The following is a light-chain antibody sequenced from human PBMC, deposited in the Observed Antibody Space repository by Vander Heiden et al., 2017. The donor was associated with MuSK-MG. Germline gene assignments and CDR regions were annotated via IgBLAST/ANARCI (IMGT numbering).Light chain of an antibody. J-gene: IGKJ5*01. V-gene: IGKV3-20*01. Sequence: IVLTQSQGTLSLSPGERATLPCRASQSVSSSYLAWYQQKPGQAPRLLIYGASSRATGIPDRFSGSGSGTDFTLTISRLEPEDFAVYYCQQYGSSLITFGQGTQLEIK. CDR1: QSVSSSY. CDR2: GAS. CDR3: QQYGSSLIT.